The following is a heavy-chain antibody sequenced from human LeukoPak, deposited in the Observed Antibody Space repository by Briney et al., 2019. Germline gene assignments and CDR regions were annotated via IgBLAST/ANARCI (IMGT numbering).Heavy chain of an antibody. V-gene: IGHV1-18*01. CDR2: ISAYNGNT. CDR1: GYTFTSYG. Sequence: GASVKVSCKASGYTFTSYGISWVRQAPGQGLEWMGWISAYNGNTNYAQNFQGRLTITADKITHTAYLELSSLRSEDTAVYYCARDRWEQQRLLYYFDSWGQGTLVTVSS. CDR3: ARDRWEQQRLLYYFDS. D-gene: IGHD1-26*01. J-gene: IGHJ4*02.